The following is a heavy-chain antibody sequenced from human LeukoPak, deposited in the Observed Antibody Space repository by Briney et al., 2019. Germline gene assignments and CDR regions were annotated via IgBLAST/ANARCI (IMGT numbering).Heavy chain of an antibody. J-gene: IGHJ4*02. D-gene: IGHD3-10*01. Sequence: PGGSLRLSCAASGFTVSSNYMSWVRQAPGKGLEWVSVIYSGGSTYYADSVKGRFTISRDNSKNTLYLQMNSLRAEDTAVYYCAKTIAYGSGSYPEYWGQGTLVTVSS. CDR1: GFTVSSNY. V-gene: IGHV3-66*01. CDR3: AKTIAYGSGSYPEY. CDR2: IYSGGST.